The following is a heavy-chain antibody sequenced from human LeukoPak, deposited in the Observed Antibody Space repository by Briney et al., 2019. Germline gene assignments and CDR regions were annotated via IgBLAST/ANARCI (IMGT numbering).Heavy chain of an antibody. CDR1: GYTFTTYW. CDR3: ARQYYDSSGYLSYFDY. D-gene: IGHD3-22*01. CDR2: IYPGDSDT. V-gene: IGHV5-51*01. J-gene: IGHJ4*02. Sequence: GESLKISCKASGYTFTTYWIGWVRQMPGKGLEWMGIIYPGDSDTTYSPSFQGRVTISADKSINTAYLQWSSLKASDTAIYFCARQYYDSSGYLSYFDYWGQGTLVTVSS.